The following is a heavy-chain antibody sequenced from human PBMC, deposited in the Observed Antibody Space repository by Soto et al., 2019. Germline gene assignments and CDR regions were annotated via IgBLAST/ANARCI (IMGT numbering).Heavy chain of an antibody. CDR3: ARGDTLVRAVIVRAAMDV. J-gene: IGHJ6*02. D-gene: IGHD3-10*01. Sequence: QVPLVQSGAEVKKPGASVKVSCKASGYTFNTYGISWVRQAPGQGLEWMGWISAYNGNTNYAQKFQGRVTMTRDTSTRSAYMELWRLSSEHTDLYYCARGDTLVRAVIVRAAMDVWRQGNTVTV. CDR1: GYTFNTYG. CDR2: ISAYNGNT. V-gene: IGHV1-18*01.